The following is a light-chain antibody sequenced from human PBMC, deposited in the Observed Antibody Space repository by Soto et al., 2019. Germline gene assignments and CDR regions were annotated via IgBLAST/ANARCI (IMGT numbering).Light chain of an antibody. V-gene: IGLV1-40*01. CDR1: SSNIGAGYV. CDR2: GNS. CDR3: QSYNSSLSGWV. Sequence: QSALTQPPSVSGAPGQRVTISCTGSSSNIGAGYVVHWYQQLPGTAPKLLIYGNSNRPSGVPDRFSGSKSGTSASLAITGLQAEDEADYYCQSYNSSLSGWVFGGGTKVTVL. J-gene: IGLJ3*02.